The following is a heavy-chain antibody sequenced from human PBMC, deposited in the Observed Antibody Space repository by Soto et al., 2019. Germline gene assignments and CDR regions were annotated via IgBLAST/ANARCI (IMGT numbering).Heavy chain of an antibody. CDR1: GGTFSSYA. CDR3: ARDRGGGYCSGGSCYSMSDYYYGMDV. CDR2: IIPIFGTA. Sequence: QVQLVQSGAEVKKPGSSVKVSCKASGGTFSSYAISWVRQAPGQGLEWMGGIIPIFGTANYAQKFQGRVTSTADKSTSTAYMELSSLRSEDTAVYYFARDRGGGYCSGGSCYSMSDYYYGMDVWGQGTTVTVSS. D-gene: IGHD2-15*01. J-gene: IGHJ6*02. V-gene: IGHV1-69*06.